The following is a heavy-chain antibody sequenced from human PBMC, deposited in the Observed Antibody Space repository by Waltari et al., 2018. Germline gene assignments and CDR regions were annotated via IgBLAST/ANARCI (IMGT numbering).Heavy chain of an antibody. CDR3: ARGEVVVVAATLYYYYGMDV. V-gene: IGHV4-34*01. CDR2: INHSGST. D-gene: IGHD2-15*01. J-gene: IGHJ6*02. Sequence: QVQLQQWGAGLLKPSETLSLTCAVYGGSFSGYYWSWIRQPPGKGREWIGEINHSGSTNYNPSLKSRVTISVDTSKNQFSLKLSSVTAADTAVYYCARGEVVVVAATLYYYYGMDVWGQGTTVTVSS. CDR1: GGSFSGYY.